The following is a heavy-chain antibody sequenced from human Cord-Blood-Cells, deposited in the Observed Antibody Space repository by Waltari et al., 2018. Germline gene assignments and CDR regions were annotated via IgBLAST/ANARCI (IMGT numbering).Heavy chain of an antibody. V-gene: IGHV1-69*01. CDR3: ARFVVPAARFDGMDV. D-gene: IGHD2-2*01. CDR2: IIPIFGTA. Sequence: ISWVRQAPGQGLEWMGGIIPIFGTANYAQKFQGRVTITADESTSTAYMELSSLRSEDTAVYYCARFVVPAARFDGMDVWGQGTTVTVSS. J-gene: IGHJ6*02.